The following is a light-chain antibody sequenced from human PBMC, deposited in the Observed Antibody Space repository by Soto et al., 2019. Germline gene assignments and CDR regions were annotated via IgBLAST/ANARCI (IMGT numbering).Light chain of an antibody. J-gene: IGKJ4*01. V-gene: IGKV3-15*01. CDR1: QSVSTN. CDR3: QQYNNWPVT. CDR2: GAS. Sequence: EVVMTQSPATLSVSPGERATLSCRASQSVSTNLAWYQQKVGQAPRLLIYGASTRAAGVPARFSGSGSGTEFTLTISSLQSEDSAVYYCQQYNNWPVTFGGGTRWIS.